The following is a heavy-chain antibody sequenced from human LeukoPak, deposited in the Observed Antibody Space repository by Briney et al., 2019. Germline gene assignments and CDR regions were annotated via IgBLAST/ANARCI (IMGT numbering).Heavy chain of an antibody. J-gene: IGHJ3*02. CDR2: ISSTSSYI. V-gene: IGHV3-21*01. Sequence: GGSLRLSCAASGFTFSSYSMNWVRQAPGKGLEWVLSISSTSSYIYYADSVKGRFTISRDNAKNSLYLQMNSLRAEDTAVYYCARDPLKRAFDIWGQGTMVTVSS. CDR3: ARDPLKRAFDI. CDR1: GFTFSSYS.